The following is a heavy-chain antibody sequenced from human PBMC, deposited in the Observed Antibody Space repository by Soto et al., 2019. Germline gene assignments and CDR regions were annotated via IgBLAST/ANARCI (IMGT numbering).Heavy chain of an antibody. V-gene: IGHV3-7*01. CDR2: IKQDGSEK. CDR1: GFTFSSYW. Sequence: EVQLVESGGGLVQPGGSLSLSCAASGFTFSSYWMSWVRQAPGKGLEWVANIKQDGSEKYYVDSVKGRFTISRDNAKNSLYRQMNGLRPEDAAVYYCATSTGGYCSRASCYEDYYFDYWSQGTLVTVSS. CDR3: ATSTGGYCSRASCYEDYYFDY. D-gene: IGHD2-2*01. J-gene: IGHJ4*02.